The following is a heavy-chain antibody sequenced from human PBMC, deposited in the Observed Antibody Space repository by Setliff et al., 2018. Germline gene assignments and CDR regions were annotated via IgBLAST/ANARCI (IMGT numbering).Heavy chain of an antibody. V-gene: IGHV3-48*01. D-gene: IGHD6-19*01. Sequence: GGSLRLSCAASGFTFSSYSMNWVRQAPGKGLEWVSYISSSSSTIYYADSVKGRFTISRDNAKNSLYLQMNSLRAEDTAVYYCAREQWLDPPGYYYMDVWAKGTTVTVSS. CDR3: AREQWLDPPGYYYMDV. CDR2: ISSSSSTI. CDR1: GFTFSSYS. J-gene: IGHJ6*03.